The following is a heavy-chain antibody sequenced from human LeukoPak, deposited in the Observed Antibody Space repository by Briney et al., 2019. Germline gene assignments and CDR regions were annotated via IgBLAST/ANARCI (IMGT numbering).Heavy chain of an antibody. V-gene: IGHV4-59*01. CDR3: AREIAEVGTNWGDYFDY. CDR1: GGSISGSY. Sequence: SETLSLTCTVSGGSISGSYWSWIRQPPGKGLEWIGYIYDGGRTNYNPSLKSRVNISIDTSKSQFSLKLSSVTAADTAVYYCAREIAEVGTNWGDYFDYWGQGTLVTVSS. CDR2: IYDGGRT. D-gene: IGHD6-13*01. J-gene: IGHJ4*02.